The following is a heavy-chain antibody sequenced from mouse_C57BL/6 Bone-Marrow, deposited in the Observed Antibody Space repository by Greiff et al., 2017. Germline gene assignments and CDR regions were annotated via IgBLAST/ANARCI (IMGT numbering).Heavy chain of an antibody. CDR2: IWWDDDK. J-gene: IGHJ2*01. CDR3: ARIAAYYSNCYFDY. CDR1: GFSLSTFGMG. V-gene: IGHV8-8*01. D-gene: IGHD2-5*01. Sequence: QVTLKVSGPGILQPSQTLSLTCSFSGFSLSTFGMGVGWIRQPSGQGLEWLAHIWWDDDKYYNPALKSLLTISKDTSKNQVCLKIANVDTADTATYYCARIAAYYSNCYFDYWGQGTTLTVSS.